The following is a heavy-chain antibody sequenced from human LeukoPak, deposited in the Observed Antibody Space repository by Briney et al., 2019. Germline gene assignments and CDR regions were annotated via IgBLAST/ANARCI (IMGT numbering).Heavy chain of an antibody. Sequence: GESLKISCKGSGYTFTNYWIGWVRQMPGRGLECMGIIYPGDSDTRYSPSFQGQVTISADRSTSTAYVLWSSLKASDSAMYYCARGVLPGVIGGFEIWGQGTMVTVSA. D-gene: IGHD2-2*01. CDR1: GYTFTNYW. CDR3: ARGVLPGVIGGFEI. V-gene: IGHV5-51*01. J-gene: IGHJ3*02. CDR2: IYPGDSDT.